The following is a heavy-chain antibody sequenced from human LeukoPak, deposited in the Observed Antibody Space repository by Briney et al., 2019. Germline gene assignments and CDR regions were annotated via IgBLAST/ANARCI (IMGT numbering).Heavy chain of an antibody. Sequence: SETLSLTCTVSGGSISSGDYYWSWIRQPPGKGLEWIGYIYYSGSTYYNPSLKSRVTISVDTSKNQFSLKLSSVTAADTAVYYCVSAVTPYYFDYWGQGTLVTVSS. V-gene: IGHV4-30-4*08. CDR3: VSAVTPYYFDY. CDR1: GGSISSGDYY. CDR2: IYYSGST. J-gene: IGHJ4*02. D-gene: IGHD4-11*01.